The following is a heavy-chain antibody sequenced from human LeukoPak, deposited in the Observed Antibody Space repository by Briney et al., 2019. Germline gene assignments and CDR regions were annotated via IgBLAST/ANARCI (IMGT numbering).Heavy chain of an antibody. CDR3: ASMGYYYDSSGYYRY. V-gene: IGHV3-11*01. CDR1: GFTFSDYY. Sequence: GGSLRLSCAASGFTFSDYYMSWIGQAPGKGLEWVSYISSSGSTIYYADSVKGLFTISRDNAKNSPYLQMNCLRAEDTAVYYCASMGYYYDSSGYYRYWGQGTLVTVSS. J-gene: IGHJ4*02. CDR2: ISSSGSTI. D-gene: IGHD3-22*01.